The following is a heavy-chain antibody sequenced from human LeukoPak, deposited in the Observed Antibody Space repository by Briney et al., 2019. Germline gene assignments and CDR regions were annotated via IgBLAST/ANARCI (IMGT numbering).Heavy chain of an antibody. Sequence: SETLSLTCAVSGGSFSGYSWNWIRQPPGKGLEWIGEINHSGSTNYNPSLKSRVTISVDTSKNQFSLKLSSVTAADTAVYYCARITMVRGVIYYYYMDVWGKGTTVTVSS. CDR3: ARITMVRGVIYYYYMDV. CDR2: INHSGST. CDR1: GGSFSGYS. D-gene: IGHD3-10*01. V-gene: IGHV4-34*01. J-gene: IGHJ6*03.